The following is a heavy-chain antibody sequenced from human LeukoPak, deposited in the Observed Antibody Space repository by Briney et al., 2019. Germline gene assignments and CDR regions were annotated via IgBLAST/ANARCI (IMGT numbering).Heavy chain of an antibody. CDR3: ASSHSTRYYFDY. Sequence: SETLSLTCAVYGGSFSGYYWSWIRQPQGKGLEWIGEINHSGSTNYNPSLKSRVTISVDTSKNQFSLKLSSVTAADTAVYYCASSHSTRYYFDYWGQGTLVTVSS. J-gene: IGHJ4*02. CDR1: GGSFSGYY. V-gene: IGHV4-34*01. D-gene: IGHD6-13*01. CDR2: INHSGST.